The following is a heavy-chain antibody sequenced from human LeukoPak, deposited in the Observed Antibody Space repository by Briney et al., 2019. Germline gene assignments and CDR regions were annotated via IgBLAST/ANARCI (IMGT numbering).Heavy chain of an antibody. CDR3: ARVLAYCGGDCYSNYYGMDV. CDR1: GFTFSSYG. V-gene: IGHV3-33*01. J-gene: IGHJ6*02. Sequence: PGGSLRLSCAASGFTFSSYGMHWVRQAPGKGLEWVAVIWYDGSSKYYADSVKGRFTISRDNSKNTLYLQMNSLRAEDTAVYYCARVLAYCGGDCYSNYYGMDVWGQGTTVTVSS. CDR2: IWYDGSSK. D-gene: IGHD2-21*02.